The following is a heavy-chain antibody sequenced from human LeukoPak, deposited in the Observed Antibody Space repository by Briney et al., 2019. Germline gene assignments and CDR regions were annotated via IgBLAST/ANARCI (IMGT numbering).Heavy chain of an antibody. CDR2: IKQDGSEK. D-gene: IGHD1/OR15-1a*01. Sequence: PGGSLRLSCVASGLSFGNYWMDWVRQAPGKGLEWVGNIKQDGSEKYYVDSVKGRFTISRDNSKNSLYLQMNSLKTEDTALYYCAKDVSNKPYYYYGLDVWGQGTTVTVSS. CDR1: GLSFGNYW. V-gene: IGHV3-7*03. CDR3: AKDVSNKPYYYYGLDV. J-gene: IGHJ6*02.